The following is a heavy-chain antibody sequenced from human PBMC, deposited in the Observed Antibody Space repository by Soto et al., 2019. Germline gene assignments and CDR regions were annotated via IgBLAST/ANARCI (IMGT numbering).Heavy chain of an antibody. CDR3: AHSLSKDFWSGYIQGFDY. CDR2: VYLDDDK. CDR1: GFSLSTSGVG. Sequence: QITLKESGPTLVKPTQPLTLTCTFSGFSLSTSGVGVGWIRQPPGKALEWLALVYLDDDKRYSPSLKSRLTIARDTSKHHVGLTMTNMDPVDTATYYCAHSLSKDFWSGYIQGFDYWGQGTLVSVSS. J-gene: IGHJ4*02. D-gene: IGHD3-3*01. V-gene: IGHV2-5*02.